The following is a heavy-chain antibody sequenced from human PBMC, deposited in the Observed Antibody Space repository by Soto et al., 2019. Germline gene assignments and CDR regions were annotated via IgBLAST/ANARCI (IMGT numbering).Heavy chain of an antibody. Sequence: SSVKVSCKASGFTFTSSAVQWVRQARGQRLEWIGWIVVGSGNTNYAQKFQERVTITRDMSTSTAYMELSSLRSEDTAVYYCVRSHVSATDIDRFDLWGQGTPVTVSS. CDR1: GFTFTSSA. V-gene: IGHV1-58*01. CDR3: VRSHVSATDIDRFDL. D-gene: IGHD2-15*01. J-gene: IGHJ5*02. CDR2: IVVGSGNT.